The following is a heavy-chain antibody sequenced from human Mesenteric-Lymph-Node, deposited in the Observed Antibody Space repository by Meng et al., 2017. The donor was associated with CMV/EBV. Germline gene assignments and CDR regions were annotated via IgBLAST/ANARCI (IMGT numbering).Heavy chain of an antibody. CDR1: GFTFSSYE. Sequence: GGSLRLSCAASGFTFSSYEMNWVRQAPGKGLEWVSYISSSGSTIYYADSVKGRFTISRDNAKNSLYLQMNNPRAEDTAVYYCARDLGLGDGGNPGAFDMWGQGTMVTVSS. J-gene: IGHJ3*02. CDR2: ISSSGSTI. CDR3: ARDLGLGDGGNPGAFDM. V-gene: IGHV3-48*03. D-gene: IGHD4-23*01.